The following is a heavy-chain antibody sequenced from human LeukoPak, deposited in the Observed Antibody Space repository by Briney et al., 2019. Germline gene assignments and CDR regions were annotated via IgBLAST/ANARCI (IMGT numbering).Heavy chain of an antibody. Sequence: GGSRRLSRAASGFTFSDYYMSWNRQAPGKGLEWVSYISSSGSTIYYADSVKGRFTISRDNAKNSLYLQMNSLRAEDTAVYYCARDAGGGTLRPYGMDVWGQGTTVTVSS. J-gene: IGHJ6*02. CDR1: GFTFSDYY. CDR2: ISSSGSTI. CDR3: ARDAGGGTLRPYGMDV. V-gene: IGHV3-11*01. D-gene: IGHD3-16*01.